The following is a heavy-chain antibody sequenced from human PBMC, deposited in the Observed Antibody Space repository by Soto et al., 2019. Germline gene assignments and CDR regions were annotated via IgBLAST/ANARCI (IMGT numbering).Heavy chain of an antibody. CDR3: AKDDKYELLHFDY. V-gene: IGHV3-30*18. CDR1: GFTSSSYG. Sequence: PGGSLRLSCAASGFTSSSYGMHWVRQAPGKGLEWVAVISDDGSTKNYGDSVKGRLTISRDNPKNTLYLQMNSLRAEGTALYYCAKDDKYELLHFDYRGQGTLVTSPQ. CDR2: ISDDGSTK. J-gene: IGHJ4*02. D-gene: IGHD2-2*01.